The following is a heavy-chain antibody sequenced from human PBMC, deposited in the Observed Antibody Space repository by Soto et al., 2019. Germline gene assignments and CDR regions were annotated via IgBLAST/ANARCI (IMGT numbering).Heavy chain of an antibody. V-gene: IGHV1-3*01. CDR3: ARSYYDGSGYYSYYGMDV. Sequence: ASVKVSCKASGYTFTSYVIHWVRQAPGQRLEWLGWINAGNGNTKHSQKFQGRVTITRDTSASTAYMELSSLRSEDTAVYYCARSYYDGSGYYSYYGMDVWGQGTTVTVSS. J-gene: IGHJ6*02. CDR2: INAGNGNT. CDR1: GYTFTSYV. D-gene: IGHD3-22*01.